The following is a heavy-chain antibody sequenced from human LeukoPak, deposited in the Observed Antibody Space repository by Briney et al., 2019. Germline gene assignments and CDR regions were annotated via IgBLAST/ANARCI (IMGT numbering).Heavy chain of an antibody. CDR1: GFTISNYA. CDR3: AKEIVPYGGKSNWDRGAFDI. J-gene: IGHJ3*02. CDR2: MSAGGVT. Sequence: GGSLRLSCAASGFTISNYAMSWVRQAPGKGLEWVSGMSAGGVTYYPDSVKGRFTISRDNSMKTLYLQMNSLRAEDTAVYSCAKEIVPYGGKSNWDRGAFDIWGQGTMVTVSS. D-gene: IGHD4-23*01. V-gene: IGHV3-23*01.